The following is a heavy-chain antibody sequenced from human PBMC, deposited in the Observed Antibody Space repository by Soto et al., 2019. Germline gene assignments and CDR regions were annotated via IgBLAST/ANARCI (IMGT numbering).Heavy chain of an antibody. V-gene: IGHV1-69*12. CDR1: IGIFSRFA. D-gene: IGHD6-13*01. CDR2: IIPLYGTT. J-gene: IGHJ5*02. Sequence: QVQLVQSGAEVKKPGSTMKVSCKTSIGIFSRFAISWVRQAPGQGLEWMGGIIPLYGTTNYAQKFQGRVTIVADESMRMAYLELSSLRSEDTAIYSCATEGDAGIAAAGTAWFDRWGQGSLVSVSS. CDR3: ATEGDAGIAAAGTAWFDR.